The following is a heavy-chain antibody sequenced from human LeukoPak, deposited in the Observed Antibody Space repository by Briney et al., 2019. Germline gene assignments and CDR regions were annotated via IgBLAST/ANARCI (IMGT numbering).Heavy chain of an antibody. CDR1: GDSISSSY. J-gene: IGHJ5*02. V-gene: IGHV4-59*08. D-gene: IGHD3-10*01. CDR3: ARHYGP. CDR2: VYYTGST. Sequence: SETLSLTCTVSGDSISSSYWSWIRQPPGKGLEWIGYVYYTGSTSYNPSLKSRVTISVDTSKNQFSLKLNSVTAADTAVYYCARHYGPWGQGTLVTVSS.